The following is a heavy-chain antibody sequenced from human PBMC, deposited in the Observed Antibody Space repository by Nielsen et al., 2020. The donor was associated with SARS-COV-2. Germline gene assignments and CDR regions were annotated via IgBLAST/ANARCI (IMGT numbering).Heavy chain of an antibody. J-gene: IGHJ4*02. CDR1: GGSMSDYY. CDR2: IYYTGST. D-gene: IGHD3-22*01. CDR3: ARYNYDSGGYYYAY. V-gene: IGHV4-59*08. Sequence: SETLSLTCTVSGGSMSDYYWGWIRQPPGKEPEWIGHIYYTGSTTYNSSLGGRITISVDTSKNQFSLRLSSVTAADTAVYYCARYNYDSGGYYYAYWGQGALVTVSS.